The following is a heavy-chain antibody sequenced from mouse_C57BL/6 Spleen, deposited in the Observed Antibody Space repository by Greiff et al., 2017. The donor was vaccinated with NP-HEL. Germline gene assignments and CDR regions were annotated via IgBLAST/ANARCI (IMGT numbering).Heavy chain of an antibody. CDR3: ARNDYSWYFDV. D-gene: IGHD1-1*01. Sequence: VKLMESGAELVKPGASVKISCKASGYAFSSYWMNWVKQRPGKGLEWIGQIYPGDGDTNYNGKFKGKATLTADKSSSTAYMQLSSLTSEDSAVYFCARNDYSWYFDVWGTGTTVTVSS. CDR1: GYAFSSYW. V-gene: IGHV1-80*01. J-gene: IGHJ1*03. CDR2: IYPGDGDT.